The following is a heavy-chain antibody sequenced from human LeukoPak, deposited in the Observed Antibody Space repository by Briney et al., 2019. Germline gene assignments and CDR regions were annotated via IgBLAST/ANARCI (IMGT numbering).Heavy chain of an antibody. D-gene: IGHD5-12*01. V-gene: IGHV4-39*01. CDR3: ARSTVATIRGGYSSGPYYYYMDV. J-gene: IGHJ6*03. CDR1: SVSIISSSHY. CDR2: MDYSGNP. Sequence: SETLSLTCSVSSVSIISSSHYWGWIRQSPGKGLEWIGSMDYSGNPYYNPSLKSRVIISVDTSENQFSLKLRSVTAADTAVYYCARSTVATIRGGYSSGPYYYYMDVWGKGTTVTVSS.